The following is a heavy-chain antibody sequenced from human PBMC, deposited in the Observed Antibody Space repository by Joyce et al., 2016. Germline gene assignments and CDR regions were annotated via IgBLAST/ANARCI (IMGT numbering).Heavy chain of an antibody. CDR1: GFSFSGYW. Sequence: EVQLVESGGGLVQPGGSLRLSCTASGFSFSGYWIHWVRQAPGEGLVWGSHLNTDGSSPRFADSVNGRFTISRDNAKTTLYLQMNSLSADYTAVYYCVRGISARPGGPNWFDPWGQGTLVTVSS. CDR2: LNTDGSSP. J-gene: IGHJ5*02. V-gene: IGHV3-74*01. D-gene: IGHD6-6*01. CDR3: VRGISARPGGPNWFDP.